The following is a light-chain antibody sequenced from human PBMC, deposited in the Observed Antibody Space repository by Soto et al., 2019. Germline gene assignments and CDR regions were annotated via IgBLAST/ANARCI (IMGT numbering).Light chain of an antibody. J-gene: IGKJ4*01. V-gene: IGKV3-11*01. Sequence: EVVLTQSPATLSLSPGERATLSCRASQSVGKFLVWYRQKPGQAPRLLIYDASYRAPSAPARFGGSGSATDFTLTISSREAEDFAVYYCQQRTIWPPVFGGGTKVEIK. CDR1: QSVGKF. CDR3: QQRTIWPPV. CDR2: DAS.